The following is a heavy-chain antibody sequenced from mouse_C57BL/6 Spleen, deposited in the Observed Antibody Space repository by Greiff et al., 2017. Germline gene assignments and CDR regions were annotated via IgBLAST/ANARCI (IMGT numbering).Heavy chain of an antibody. J-gene: IGHJ1*03. CDR1: GYAFSSYW. V-gene: IGHV1-80*01. D-gene: IGHD1-1*01. CDR2: IYPGDGDT. Sequence: VQLQQSGAELVKPGASVKISCKASGYAFSSYWMNWVKQRPGKGLEWIGQIYPGDGDTNYNGKFKGKATLTADKSSSTAYMQLSSLTSEDSAVYFCARTPITTVVRYFDVWGTGTTVTVSS. CDR3: ARTPITTVVRYFDV.